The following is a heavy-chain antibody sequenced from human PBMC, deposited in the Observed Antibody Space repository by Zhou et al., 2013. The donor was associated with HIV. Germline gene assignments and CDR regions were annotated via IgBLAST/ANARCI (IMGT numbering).Heavy chain of an antibody. D-gene: IGHD2-8*01. V-gene: IGHV1-69*13. CDR2: IIPIFGTA. Sequence: QVQLVQSGAEVKKPGSSVKVSCKASGDTFSSYAISWVRQAPGQGLEWMGRIIPIFGTANYAQQFQGRVTITADESTNTAYMELNSLRSEDTAVYYCATFNDSFDYWGQGTLVTVSS. J-gene: IGHJ4*02. CDR3: ATFNDSFDY. CDR1: GDTFSSYA.